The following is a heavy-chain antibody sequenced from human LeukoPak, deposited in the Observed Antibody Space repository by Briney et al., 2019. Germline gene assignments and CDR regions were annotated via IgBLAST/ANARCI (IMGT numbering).Heavy chain of an antibody. J-gene: IGHJ4*02. CDR2: IRYDESNK. Sequence: PGGSLRLSCVTSGFTFSSYGMHWVRQAPGKGLEWVAFIRYDESNKYYADSVKGRFTISRDNSKNTLYLQMNSLRAEDTAVYYCARVGIAAAGTRFDYWGQGTLVTVSS. V-gene: IGHV3-30*02. CDR3: ARVGIAAAGTRFDY. CDR1: GFTFSSYG. D-gene: IGHD6-13*01.